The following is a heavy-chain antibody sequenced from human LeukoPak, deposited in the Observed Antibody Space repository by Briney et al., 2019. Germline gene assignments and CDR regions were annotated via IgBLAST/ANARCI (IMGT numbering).Heavy chain of an antibody. V-gene: IGHV3-33*01. D-gene: IGHD6-13*01. CDR1: GFTFSSYG. CDR3: ARGESSSWFSPYGMDV. J-gene: IGHJ6*02. Sequence: GGSLRLSCAASGFTFSSYGMHWVRQAPGKGLEWVAVIWYDGSNKYYADSVKGRFTISRDNSKNTLYLQMNSLRAEDTAVYYCARGESSSWFSPYGMDVWAKGPRSPSP. CDR2: IWYDGSNK.